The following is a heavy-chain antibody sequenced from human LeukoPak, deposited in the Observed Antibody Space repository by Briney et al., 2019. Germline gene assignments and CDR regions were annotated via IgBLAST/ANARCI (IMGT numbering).Heavy chain of an antibody. V-gene: IGHV3-48*03. Sequence: GGSLRLSRAASGFTFSSYEMNWVRQAPGKGLEWVSFICCSGSTKYYADSVKGRFTISSDNAKNSQYLQMNSLIAEDTAVYYCAREGEGGSWEDIPIYYYYGMDVWGKGTTVTVSS. CDR3: AREGEGGSWEDIPIYYYYGMDV. D-gene: IGHD2-15*01. J-gene: IGHJ6*04. CDR2: ICCSGSTK. CDR1: GFTFSSYE.